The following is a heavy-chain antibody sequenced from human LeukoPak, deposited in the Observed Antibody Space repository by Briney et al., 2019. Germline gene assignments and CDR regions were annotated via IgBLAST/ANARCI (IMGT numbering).Heavy chain of an antibody. CDR3: ASEGRPV. CDR1: GFTFNSYA. J-gene: IGHJ4*02. Sequence: PGRSLRLSCAASGFTFNSYAMHWVRQAPGKGLEWVAVISYDGSNKYYADSVKGRFTISRDNSKNTLYMQMNSLRVEDTAVYYCASEGRPVWGQRTLATVSS. CDR2: ISYDGSNK. V-gene: IGHV3-30-3*01.